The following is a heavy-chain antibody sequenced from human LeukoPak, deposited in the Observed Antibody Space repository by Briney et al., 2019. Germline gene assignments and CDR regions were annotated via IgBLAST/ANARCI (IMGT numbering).Heavy chain of an antibody. CDR3: AKKAQYNGNYPLDY. J-gene: IGHJ4*02. D-gene: IGHD1-26*01. Sequence: GGSLRLSCAASGFTFTSYSMSWVRQAPGKGLEWVSGTSDRGDYTYYADSVKGRFTTSRDNSKNTLYLQMNSLRAEDTALYFCAKKAQYNGNYPLDYWGQGTLVTVSS. CDR1: GFTFTSYS. CDR2: TSDRGDYT. V-gene: IGHV3-23*01.